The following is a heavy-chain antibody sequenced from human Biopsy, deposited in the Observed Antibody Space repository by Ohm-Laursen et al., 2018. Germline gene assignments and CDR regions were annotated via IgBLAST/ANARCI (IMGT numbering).Heavy chain of an antibody. CDR1: SYTFTDYN. J-gene: IGHJ4*02. CDR3: ARDPLNGHKHFDY. CDR2: INCKTGAT. V-gene: IGHV1-2*02. D-gene: IGHD2-8*01. Sequence: ASVKVSCKASSYTFTDYNIHWMRQAPGQGLEWLGYINCKTGATNYAQEFQGTVTMARDTSISTAYLALGSLRSADTAIYYCARDPLNGHKHFDYWGQGSLVTVSS.